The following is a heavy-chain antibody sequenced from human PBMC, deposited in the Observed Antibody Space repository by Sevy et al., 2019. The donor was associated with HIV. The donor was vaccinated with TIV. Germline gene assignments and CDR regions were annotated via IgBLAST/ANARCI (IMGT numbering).Heavy chain of an antibody. J-gene: IGHJ3*02. V-gene: IGHV3-48*03. CDR2: ISSSGSSM. CDR3: ARGGRRIDVYNRKDAFDI. D-gene: IGHD1-20*01. CDR1: GFTFSSYE. Sequence: GGSLRLSCAASGFTFSSYEMNWVRQAPGKGLEWLSHISSSGSSMYYADSVKGRFTISRDNAKNSLYLQMNSLRAEDTVVYYCARGGRRIDVYNRKDAFDIWGQGTMVTVSS.